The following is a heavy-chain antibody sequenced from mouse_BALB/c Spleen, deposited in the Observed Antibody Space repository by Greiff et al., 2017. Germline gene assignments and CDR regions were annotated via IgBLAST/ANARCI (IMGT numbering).Heavy chain of an antibody. V-gene: IGHV5-4*02. CDR1: GFTFRDYY. J-gene: IGHJ4*01. D-gene: IGHD2-4*01. CDR2: ISDGGSYT. Sequence: EVQLVESGGGLVKPGGSLKLSCAASGFTFRDYYMYWVRQTPEKRLEWVATISDGGSYTYYPDSVKGRFTISRDNAKNNLYLQMSSLKSEDTAMYYCARDRGITTYAMDYWGQGTSVTVSS. CDR3: ARDRGITTYAMDY.